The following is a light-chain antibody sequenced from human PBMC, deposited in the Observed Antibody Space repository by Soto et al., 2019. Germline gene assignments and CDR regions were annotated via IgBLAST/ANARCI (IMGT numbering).Light chain of an antibody. CDR1: SSNIGAGYD. Sequence: QSVLTQPPSVSGAPGQRVTISCTGSSSNIGAGYDVHWYQQLPGTAPKLLIYGNSNRPSGVPDRFSGSKSGTSASLAITGLQAEGEADYYCQSYDSSLSGYYVFGTGTKV. V-gene: IGLV1-40*01. J-gene: IGLJ1*01. CDR2: GNS. CDR3: QSYDSSLSGYYV.